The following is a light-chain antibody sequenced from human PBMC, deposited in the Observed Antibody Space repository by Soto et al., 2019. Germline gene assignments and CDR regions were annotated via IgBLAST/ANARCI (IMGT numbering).Light chain of an antibody. CDR1: QGIRNY. Sequence: AIQMTQSPSSLSASVGDRVTITCRASQGIRNYLGWYQQKPGKAPKLLIYAASNLQSGVPSRFSGSGSGTDFTLTISSLQPEDFATYYCLQDHIYPLAFGPGTKVDIK. CDR2: AAS. CDR3: LQDHIYPLA. V-gene: IGKV1-6*01. J-gene: IGKJ3*01.